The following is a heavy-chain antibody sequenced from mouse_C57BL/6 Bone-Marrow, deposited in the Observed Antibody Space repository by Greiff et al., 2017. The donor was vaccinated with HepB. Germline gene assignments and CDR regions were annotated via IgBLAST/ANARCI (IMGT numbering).Heavy chain of an antibody. CDR1: GFTFSSYT. CDR3: ARRNYYGLDY. J-gene: IGHJ2*01. Sequence: EVHLVESGGGLVKPGGSLKLSCAASGFTFSSYTMSWVRQTPEKRLEWVATISGGGGNTYYPDSVKGRFTISRDNAKNTLYLQMSSLRSEDTALYYCARRNYYGLDYWGQGTTLTVSS. CDR2: ISGGGGNT. D-gene: IGHD1-1*01. V-gene: IGHV5-9*01.